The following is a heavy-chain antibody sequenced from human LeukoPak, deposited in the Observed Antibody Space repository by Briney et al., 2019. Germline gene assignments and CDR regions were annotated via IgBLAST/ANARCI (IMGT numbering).Heavy chain of an antibody. CDR2: INPSGGST. J-gene: IGHJ4*02. CDR1: GYTFTSYY. V-gene: IGHV1-46*01. D-gene: IGHD3-10*01. Sequence: ASVKVSCKASGYTFTSYYMHWVRQAPGQGLEWMGIINPSGGSTSYAQKFQGRVTMTRATSTSTVYMELSSLRSEDTAVYYCARVRGVIQRKRIYYFDYWGQGTLVTVSS. CDR3: ARVRGVIQRKRIYYFDY.